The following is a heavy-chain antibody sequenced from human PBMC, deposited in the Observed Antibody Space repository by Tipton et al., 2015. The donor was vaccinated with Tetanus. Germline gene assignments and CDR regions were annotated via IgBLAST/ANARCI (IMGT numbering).Heavy chain of an antibody. CDR1: KFSFSRHS. J-gene: IGHJ4*02. D-gene: IGHD6-19*01. CDR3: VRDGGSSGWLAY. V-gene: IGHV3-21*04. Sequence: EASKFSFSRHSMNWVRQAPGKGLEWVSSISSGSTYIYYADSVKGRFTISRDNAKNSLHLQMNSLRVEDTAVYYCVRDGGSSGWLAYWGQGTLVTVSS. CDR2: ISSGSTYI.